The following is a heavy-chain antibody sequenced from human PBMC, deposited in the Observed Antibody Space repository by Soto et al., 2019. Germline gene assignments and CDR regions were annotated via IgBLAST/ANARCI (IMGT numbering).Heavy chain of an antibody. CDR3: ARMVRGVIKFGYYFDY. CDR1: GGSFSGYY. V-gene: IGHV4-34*01. CDR2: INHSGST. Sequence: SETLSLTCAVYGGSFSGYYWSWIRQPPGKGLEWIGEINHSGSTNYNPSLKSRVTISVDTSKNQFSLKLSSVTAADTAVYYCARMVRGVIKFGYYFDYWGQGTLVTV. D-gene: IGHD3-10*01. J-gene: IGHJ4*02.